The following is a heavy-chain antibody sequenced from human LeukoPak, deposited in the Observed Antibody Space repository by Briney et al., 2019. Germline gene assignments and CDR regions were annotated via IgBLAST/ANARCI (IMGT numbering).Heavy chain of an antibody. CDR3: AKTGYYGSADYYYYYMDV. Sequence: GGSLRLSCAASGFTFSSYGMSWVRQAQGKGLEWVSAISGSGGSTYYADSVKGRFTISRDNSKNTLYLQMNSLRAEDTAVYYCAKTGYYGSADYYYYYMDVWGKGTTVTISS. V-gene: IGHV3-23*01. CDR1: GFTFSSYG. D-gene: IGHD3-10*01. CDR2: ISGSGGST. J-gene: IGHJ6*03.